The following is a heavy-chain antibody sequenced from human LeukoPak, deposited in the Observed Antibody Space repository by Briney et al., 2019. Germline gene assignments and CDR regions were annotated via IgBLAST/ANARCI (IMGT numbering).Heavy chain of an antibody. D-gene: IGHD2-2*01. Sequence: GGSLRLSCAASGFTFSKYSMNWVRQAPGKGLEWVSCISSSGSDIYYADSVKGRFTGSRDNGKNSLYLQMNSLRADDTAVYYCASLHDIVVIPDATIDYWGQGTLVTVAS. CDR2: ISSSGSDI. V-gene: IGHV3-21*01. CDR3: ASLHDIVVIPDATIDY. J-gene: IGHJ4*02. CDR1: GFTFSKYS.